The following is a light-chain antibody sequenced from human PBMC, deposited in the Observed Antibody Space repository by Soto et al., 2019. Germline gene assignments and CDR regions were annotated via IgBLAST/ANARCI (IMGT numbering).Light chain of an antibody. J-gene: IGKJ5*01. V-gene: IGKV3-15*01. CDR2: DTS. CDR1: QSVRNK. Sequence: IVVTQSPATLSVSPGARVPLSGTASQSVRNKVAWYQQKPGQTPRVIIYDTSTRAADIPARFSGSGYGTYFSLTISSLQSEDFAVYYCQQYNIWRSITFGPGTRLEIK. CDR3: QQYNIWRSIT.